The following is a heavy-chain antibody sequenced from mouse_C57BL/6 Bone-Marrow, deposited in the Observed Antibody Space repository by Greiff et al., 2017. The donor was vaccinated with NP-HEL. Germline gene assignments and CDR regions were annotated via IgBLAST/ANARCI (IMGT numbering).Heavy chain of an antibody. D-gene: IGHD2-1*01. CDR2: IDPSDSYT. J-gene: IGHJ3*01. CDR3: APLLSTPWFAY. V-gene: IGHV1-59*01. CDR1: GYTFTSYW. Sequence: QVQLQQPGAELVRPGTSVKLSCKASGYTFTSYWMHWVKQRPGQGLEWIGVIDPSDSYTNYNQKFKGKATLTVDTSSSTAYMQLSSLTSEDSAVYYCAPLLSTPWFAYWGQGTLVTVSA.